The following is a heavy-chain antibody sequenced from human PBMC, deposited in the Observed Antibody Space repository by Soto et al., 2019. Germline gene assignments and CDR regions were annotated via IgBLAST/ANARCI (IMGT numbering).Heavy chain of an antibody. CDR1: GGSISSSSYY. CDR2: IYYSGST. D-gene: IGHD3-9*01. Sequence: KPSETLSLTCTVSGGSISSSSYYWGWIRQPPGKGLEWIGSIYYSGSTYYNPSLKSRVTISVDTSKNQFSLKLSSVTAADTAVYYCAGSSAYYDILTGYSPNWLDPWGQGTLVTVSS. J-gene: IGHJ5*02. CDR3: AGSSAYYDILTGYSPNWLDP. V-gene: IGHV4-39*01.